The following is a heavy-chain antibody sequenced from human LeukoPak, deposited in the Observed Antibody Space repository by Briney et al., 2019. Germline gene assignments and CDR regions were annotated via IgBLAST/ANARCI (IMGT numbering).Heavy chain of an antibody. D-gene: IGHD6-19*01. CDR2: ISWNSGSI. CDR1: GFTFDDYA. Sequence: PGGSLRLSCAASGFTFDDYAMHWVRQAPGKGLEWVSGISWNSGSIGYADSVKGRFTISRDNAKNSLYLQMNSLRAEDMALYYCAATGWYDALDIWGQGTMVTVSS. V-gene: IGHV3-9*03. CDR3: AATGWYDALDI. J-gene: IGHJ3*02.